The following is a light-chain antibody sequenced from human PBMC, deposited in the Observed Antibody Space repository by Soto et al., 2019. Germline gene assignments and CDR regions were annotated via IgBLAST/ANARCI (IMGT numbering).Light chain of an antibody. V-gene: IGLV1-44*01. CDR2: SNN. Sequence: QAVVTQPPSACGTPGQRVTLSCSGSSSNIGSNTVNWYQQLPGTAPKLLIYSNNQRPSGVPDRFSGSKSGTSASLAISGLQSEDEADYYCAAWDDSRPQVFGTGTKLTVL. J-gene: IGLJ1*01. CDR1: SSNIGSNT. CDR3: AAWDDSRPQV.